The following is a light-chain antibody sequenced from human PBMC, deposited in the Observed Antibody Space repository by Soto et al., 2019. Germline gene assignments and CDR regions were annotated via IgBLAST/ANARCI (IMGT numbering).Light chain of an antibody. CDR3: QQLNDSPRT. Sequence: DIQLTQSPSFLSASVGDRFTITCRASQDIDNFLAWYQQIPGKAPNLLIHSASTLQSGVPSRFSGSGSATEFTLTISSLQPEDFATYYCQQLNDSPRTFGQGTKVDIK. CDR2: SAS. CDR1: QDIDNF. V-gene: IGKV1-9*01. J-gene: IGKJ1*01.